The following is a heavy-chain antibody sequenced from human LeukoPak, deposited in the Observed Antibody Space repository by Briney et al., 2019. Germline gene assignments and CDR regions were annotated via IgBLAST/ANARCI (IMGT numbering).Heavy chain of an antibody. V-gene: IGHV1-8*01. CDR3: ARGYCSSTSCYRGKFYYYYYMDV. Sequence: ASVKVSCKASGYTFTSYDINWVRQATGQGLEWMGWMNPNSGNTGYAQKFQGRVTMTRNTSISTAYMELSSLRSEDTAVYYCARGYCSSTSCYRGKFYYYYYMDVWGKGTTVTVSS. CDR2: MNPNSGNT. CDR1: GYTFTSYD. D-gene: IGHD2-2*02. J-gene: IGHJ6*03.